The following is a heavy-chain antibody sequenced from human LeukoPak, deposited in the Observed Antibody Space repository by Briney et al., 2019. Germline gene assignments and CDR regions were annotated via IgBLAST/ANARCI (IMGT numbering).Heavy chain of an antibody. CDR2: IYRSGST. D-gene: IGHD2-15*01. CDR1: GVTVSDNF. J-gene: IGHJ6*03. CDR3: ARDAQRYCSGGSCQYYYIDL. V-gene: IGHV3-53*01. Sequence: GGPLTLSCAASGVTVSDNFKSWVRQTPGTELAWVSAIYRSGSTYYEDSVKGRFTSANVNVKTMLYIKMTSLRAEDTAVEYCARDAQRYCSGGSCQYYYIDLWGKGTTVTVSS.